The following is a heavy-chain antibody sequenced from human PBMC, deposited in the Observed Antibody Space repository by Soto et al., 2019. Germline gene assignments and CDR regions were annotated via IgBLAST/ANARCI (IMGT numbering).Heavy chain of an antibody. V-gene: IGHV4-31*03. CDR2: IYYSGST. Sequence: SETLSLTCTVSGGSISSGGYYWSWIRQHPGKGLEWIGYIYYSGSTYYNPSLKSRVTISVDTSKNQFSLKLSSVTAADTAVYYCVSDSPAVAFYYWGQGALVPVAS. J-gene: IGHJ4*02. CDR1: GGSISSGGYY. CDR3: VSDSPAVAFYY. D-gene: IGHD6-19*01.